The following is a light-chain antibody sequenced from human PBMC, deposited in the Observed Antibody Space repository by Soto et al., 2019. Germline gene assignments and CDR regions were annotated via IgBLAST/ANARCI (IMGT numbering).Light chain of an antibody. Sequence: DIVMTQSPLSLPVTPGEPASISCRSSQSLLHSDGYNYLEWYLQKPGQSPQLLIYVASNRASGVPDRFSGSGSGTDFTLKIGRVEAEDVGVYYCMQARQSPITFGQGTRLEIK. CDR2: VAS. CDR1: QSLLHSDGYNY. CDR3: MQARQSPIT. V-gene: IGKV2-28*01. J-gene: IGKJ5*01.